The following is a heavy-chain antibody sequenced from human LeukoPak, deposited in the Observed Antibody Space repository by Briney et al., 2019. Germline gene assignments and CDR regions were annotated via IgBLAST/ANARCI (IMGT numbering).Heavy chain of an antibody. V-gene: IGHV4-34*01. CDR3: ARVPGAAAGLAFDI. J-gene: IGHJ3*02. D-gene: IGHD6-13*01. CDR1: GGSFSGYY. CDR2: INHSGST. Sequence: SETLSLTCAVYGGSFSGYYWSWIRQPPGKGLEWIGEINHSGSTNYNPSLKSRVTISVDTSKNQFSLKLSSVTAADTAVYYCARVPGAAAGLAFDIWGQGTMVTVSS.